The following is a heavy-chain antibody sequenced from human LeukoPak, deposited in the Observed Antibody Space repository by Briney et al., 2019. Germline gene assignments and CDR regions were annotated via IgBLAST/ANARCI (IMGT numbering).Heavy chain of an antibody. CDR3: ARDLLSSKSNWFDP. CDR2: INPNSGGT. Sequence: ASVKVSCKASGYTFTGYYMHWVRQAPGQGLEWMGWINPNSGGTNYAQKFQGWVTMTRDTSISTAYMELSRLRSDDTAVYYCARDLLSSKSNWFDPWGQGTLVTVSS. V-gene: IGHV1-2*04. CDR1: GYTFTGYY. D-gene: IGHD6-13*01. J-gene: IGHJ5*02.